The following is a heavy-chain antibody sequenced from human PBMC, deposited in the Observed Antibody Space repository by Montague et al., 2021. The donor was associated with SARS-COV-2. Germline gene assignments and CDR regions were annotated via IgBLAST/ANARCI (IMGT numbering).Heavy chain of an antibody. CDR1: GGSISGYY. CDR3: ARECRIELWQTNWYFDL. J-gene: IGHJ2*01. V-gene: IGHV4-59*01. Sequence: SETLSLTCSVSGGSISGYYWSWIRQPPGKGLEWIGYIYHSGNTKYNPSLKSRVSISVDTSKNQFSLRLSSVTAADTAVYYCARECRIELWQTNWYFDLWGRGTLVTVSS. CDR2: IYHSGNT. D-gene: IGHD3-16*01.